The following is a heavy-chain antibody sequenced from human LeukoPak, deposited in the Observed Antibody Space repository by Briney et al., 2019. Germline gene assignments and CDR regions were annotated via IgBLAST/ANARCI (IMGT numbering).Heavy chain of an antibody. D-gene: IGHD3-22*01. CDR2: VYYNGST. CDR1: GGSISSTDYY. CDR3: ATYYYDSSGYYEEYFDY. J-gene: IGHJ4*02. V-gene: IGHV4-39*07. Sequence: SETLSLTCSVSGGSISSTDYYWGWIRQPPGKVLEWIGSVYYNGSTNYNPSLKSRVTISVDTSKNQFSLKLSSVTAADTAVYYCATYYYDSSGYYEEYFDYWGQGTQVTVSS.